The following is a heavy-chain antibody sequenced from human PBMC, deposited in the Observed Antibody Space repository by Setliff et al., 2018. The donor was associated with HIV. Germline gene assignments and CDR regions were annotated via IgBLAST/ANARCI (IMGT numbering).Heavy chain of an antibody. D-gene: IGHD6-6*01. J-gene: IGHJ4*02. CDR3: AREDSSYHYFDY. V-gene: IGHV4-39*02. CDR2: IHYNDGKT. Sequence: ASETLSLICTVSGDSITNSMHYWSWIRQPPGKGLEFIGSIHYNDGKTYYNAALRSRVAISVDTSKNQFSLKLTSVTAADTAVYYCAREDSSYHYFDYWGQGMLVTVSS. CDR1: GDSITNSMHY.